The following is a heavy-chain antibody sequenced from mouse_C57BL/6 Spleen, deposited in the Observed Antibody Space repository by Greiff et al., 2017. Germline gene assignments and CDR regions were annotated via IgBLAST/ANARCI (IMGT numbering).Heavy chain of an antibody. D-gene: IGHD4-1*01. CDR2: IDPENGDT. Sequence: VQLQQSGAELVRPGASVKLSCTASGFNIKDDYMHWVKQRPEQGLEWIGWIDPENGDTEYASKFQGKATITADTSSNTAYLQLSSLTSEDTAVYYCTTLTGREDYLDYWGQGTTLTVSS. V-gene: IGHV14-4*01. J-gene: IGHJ2*01. CDR1: GFNIKDDY. CDR3: TTLTGREDYLDY.